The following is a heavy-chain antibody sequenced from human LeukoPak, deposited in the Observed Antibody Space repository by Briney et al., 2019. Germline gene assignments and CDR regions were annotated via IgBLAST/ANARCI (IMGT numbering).Heavy chain of an antibody. J-gene: IGHJ5*02. Sequence: PSETLSLTCAVYGGSFSGYYWSWIRQPPGKGLEWIGEINHSGSTNYNPSLKSRVTISVDTSKNQFSLKLSSVTAADTAVYYCARRGGYRLLPRQSWFDPWGQGTLVTVSS. CDR3: ARRGGYRLLPRQSWFDP. CDR2: INHSGST. D-gene: IGHD2-2*01. CDR1: GGSFSGYY. V-gene: IGHV4-34*01.